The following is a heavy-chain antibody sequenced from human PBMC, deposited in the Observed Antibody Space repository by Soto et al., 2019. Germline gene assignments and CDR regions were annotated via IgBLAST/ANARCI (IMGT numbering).Heavy chain of an antibody. CDR3: ARSTPPTDC. V-gene: IGHV1-18*01. J-gene: IGHJ4*02. D-gene: IGHD2-2*01. CDR1: GYTFTSYH. CDR2: ISAYNTNT. Sequence: QVQLVQSGAEVKKPGASVKVSCKTSGYTFTSYHISWVRQAPGQGLEWMGWISAYNTNTNYAQKFQGRVTMTTDTLASTAYRKLRTQRSDDSAVYYCARSTPPTDCWGQGTLVTVSS.